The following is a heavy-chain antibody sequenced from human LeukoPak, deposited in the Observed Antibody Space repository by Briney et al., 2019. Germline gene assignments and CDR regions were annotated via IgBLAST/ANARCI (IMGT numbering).Heavy chain of an antibody. CDR3: ARGRGAANDAFDI. CDR2: IYSSSIT. V-gene: IGHV3-53*04. Sequence: GGSLRLSCAASGFTVSSDYMSWVRQAPGKGLEWVSVIYSSSITSYADSVTGRFTISRHNSKNTLYLQMNSLRADDTAVYYCARGRGAANDAFDIWGQGTMVTVSS. J-gene: IGHJ3*02. D-gene: IGHD3-10*01. CDR1: GFTVSSDY.